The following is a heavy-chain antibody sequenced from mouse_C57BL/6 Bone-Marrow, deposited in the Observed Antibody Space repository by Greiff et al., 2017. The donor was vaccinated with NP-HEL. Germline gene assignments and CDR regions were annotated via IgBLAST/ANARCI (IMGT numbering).Heavy chain of an antibody. CDR2: IYPGSGST. CDR1: GYTFTSYW. J-gene: IGHJ3*01. D-gene: IGHD2-1*01. Sequence: QVQLQQPGAELVKPGASVKMSCKASGYTFTSYWITWVKQRPGQGLEWIGDIYPGSGSTNYNEKFKSKATLTVDTSSSTAYMQLSSLTSEDSAVYYCARSGGNYEVFAYWGQGTLVTVSA. V-gene: IGHV1-55*01. CDR3: ARSGGNYEVFAY.